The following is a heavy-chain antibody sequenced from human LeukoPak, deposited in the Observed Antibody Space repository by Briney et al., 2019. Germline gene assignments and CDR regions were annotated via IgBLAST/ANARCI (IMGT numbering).Heavy chain of an antibody. CDR3: ARGPEYYDILTGSGRRNWFAP. J-gene: IGHJ5*02. V-gene: IGHV1-46*01. CDR2: INPSGGST. Sequence: ASVKVSCKASGYTFTSYYMHWVRQAPGQGLEWMGIINPSGGSTSYAQKFQGRVTMTRDMSTSTVYMELSSLRSEDTAVYYCARGPEYYDILTGSGRRNWFAPWGQGTLVTVSS. D-gene: IGHD3-9*01. CDR1: GYTFTSYY.